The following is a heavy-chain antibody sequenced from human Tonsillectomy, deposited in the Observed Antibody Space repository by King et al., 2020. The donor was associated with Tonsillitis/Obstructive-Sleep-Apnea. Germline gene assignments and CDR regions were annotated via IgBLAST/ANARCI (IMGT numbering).Heavy chain of an antibody. J-gene: IGHJ6*03. CDR2: INPNSGGT. CDR1: GYTFNDYY. D-gene: IGHD3-22*01. Sequence: VQLVQSGAEVPKPGASVKVSCKASGYTFNDYYIHWVRQAPGQGLEWLGWINPNSGGTNYAQKFQGWVTMTRATSISTAYMELSRLRSDDTAVYYCARPAYYDSSGYYWDVWGKGTTVTVSS. CDR3: ARPAYYDSSGYYWDV. V-gene: IGHV1-2*04.